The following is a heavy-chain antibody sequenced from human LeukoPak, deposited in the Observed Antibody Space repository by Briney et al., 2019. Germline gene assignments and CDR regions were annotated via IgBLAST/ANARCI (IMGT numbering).Heavy chain of an antibody. J-gene: IGHJ3*02. CDR2: LRYDGSNK. CDR3: AKEYDILTGYYASDI. D-gene: IGHD3-9*01. CDR1: GYTFGDYG. V-gene: IGHV3-30*02. Sequence: GGSLRLSCAASGYTFGDYGMHWVRQAPGKGLEWVAFLRYDGSNKYYADSVKGRFTISRDNSKNTLYLQMNSLRAEDTAMYYCAKEYDILTGYYASDIWGQGTMVTVSS.